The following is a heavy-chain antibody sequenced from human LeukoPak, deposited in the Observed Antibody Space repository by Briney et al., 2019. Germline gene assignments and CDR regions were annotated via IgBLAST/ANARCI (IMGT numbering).Heavy chain of an antibody. V-gene: IGHV1-46*01. J-gene: IGHJ3*02. Sequence: GASVKVSCKASGYTFTTYYMHWVRQAPGQGLEWMGVINPSGGGTTYSQNFQGRVTMTRDTSTSTVYMELSSLRSEDTAVYYCARGELFYDSSGYYARDIWGQGTMVTVSS. CDR3: ARGELFYDSSGYYARDI. D-gene: IGHD3-22*01. CDR1: GYTFTTYY. CDR2: INPSGGGT.